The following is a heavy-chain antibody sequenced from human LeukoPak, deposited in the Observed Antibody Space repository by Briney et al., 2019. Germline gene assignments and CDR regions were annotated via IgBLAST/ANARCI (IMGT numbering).Heavy chain of an antibody. V-gene: IGHV4-59*01. CDR3: ASRKLGNDY. J-gene: IGHJ4*02. D-gene: IGHD7-27*01. CDR1: GGSISSSY. CDR2: IYYTGST. Sequence: PSETLSLTCTVSGGSISSSYWSWIRQPPGKGLEWIGYIYYTGSTSYNPSLRSRVTMSADTSKNQFSLKLSSVTAADTAVYYCASRKLGNDYWGRGTLVTVSS.